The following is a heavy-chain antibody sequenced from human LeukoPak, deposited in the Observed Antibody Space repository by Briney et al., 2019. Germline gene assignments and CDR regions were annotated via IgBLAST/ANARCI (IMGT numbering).Heavy chain of an antibody. V-gene: IGHV3-9*01. J-gene: IGHJ3*02. Sequence: PGRSLRLSCAASGFTFDDYAMHWVRQAPGKGLEWVSGISWNSGSIGYADSVKGRFTTSRDNAKNSLYLQLNSLRAEDTAVYYCARSGTTYYYDSGSRIWGQGTMVTVSS. D-gene: IGHD3-22*01. CDR2: ISWNSGSI. CDR1: GFTFDDYA. CDR3: ARSGTTYYYDSGSRI.